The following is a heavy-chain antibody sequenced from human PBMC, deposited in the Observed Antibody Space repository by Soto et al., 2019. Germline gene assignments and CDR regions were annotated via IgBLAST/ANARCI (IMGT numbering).Heavy chain of an antibody. CDR3: ARAAKFGELYH. D-gene: IGHD3-10*02. CDR1: GFSIRSYY. Sequence: TETLSLTCTVSGFSIRSYYWSWVRQSAGKGLEWIGRIYVSGINNYNPSLRSRVTMSEDTSKNQLSLTLTSVTAADTAIYYCARAAKFGELYHWGQGTPVTVS. CDR2: IYVSGIN. J-gene: IGHJ5*02. V-gene: IGHV4-4*07.